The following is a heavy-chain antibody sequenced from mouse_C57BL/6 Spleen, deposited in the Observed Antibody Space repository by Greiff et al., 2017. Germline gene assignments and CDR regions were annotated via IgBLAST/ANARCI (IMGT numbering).Heavy chain of an antibody. CDR3: ARDYYEYAAWFAY. CDR1: GFTFSDYG. J-gene: IGHJ3*01. D-gene: IGHD2-4*01. CDR2: ISSGSSTI. Sequence: EVKLVESGGGLVKPGGSLKLSCAASGFTFSDYGMHWVRQAPEKGLEWVAYISSGSSTIYYADTVKGRFTISRDNAKNTLFLQMTSLRSEDTAMYYCARDYYEYAAWFAYWGQGTLVTVSA. V-gene: IGHV5-17*01.